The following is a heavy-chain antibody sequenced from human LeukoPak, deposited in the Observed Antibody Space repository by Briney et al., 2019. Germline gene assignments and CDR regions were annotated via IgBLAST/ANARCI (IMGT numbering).Heavy chain of an antibody. CDR2: IYSGGST. CDR1: GFTVSSNY. J-gene: IGHJ4*02. CDR3: AKWGCSGSSCYPFAY. V-gene: IGHV3-66*01. Sequence: GGSLRLSCAASGFTVSSNYMSWVRQAPGKGLEWVSVIYSGGSTYYADSVKGRFTISRDNSKNTLYLQMNSLRAEDTAVYYCAKWGCSGSSCYPFAYWGQGTLVTVSS. D-gene: IGHD2-15*01.